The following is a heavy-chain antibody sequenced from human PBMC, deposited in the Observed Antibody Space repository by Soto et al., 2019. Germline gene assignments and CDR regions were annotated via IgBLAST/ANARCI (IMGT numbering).Heavy chain of an antibody. J-gene: IGHJ5*02. V-gene: IGHV2-5*02. CDR2: IYWDDDK. Sequence: SHPTPMTAKRPLAQNCRFCGSSSRNRGVGVVWIRQPPGKALEWLALIYWDDDKRYSPSLKSRLTITKDTSKNQVVLTMTNMDPVDTATYYCAHHLLWFGEELFDPWGQGTLVTVSS. D-gene: IGHD3-10*01. CDR3: AHHLLWFGEELFDP. CDR1: GSSSRNRGVG.